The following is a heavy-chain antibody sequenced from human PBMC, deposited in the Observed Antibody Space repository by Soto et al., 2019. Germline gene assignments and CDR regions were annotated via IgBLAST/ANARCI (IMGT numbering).Heavy chain of an antibody. J-gene: IGHJ4*02. V-gene: IGHV4-31*03. CDR3: ARVARGRVVGATPPCFDY. Sequence: SETLSLTCTVSGGSISSGIYYWSRIRQNPGKGLEWIGHIYYSGSTYYNPSLKSRVSISVDTSKNQFSLKLTSVTAADTAVYYCARVARGRVVGATPPCFDYWGQGTLVTVSS. D-gene: IGHD1-26*01. CDR1: GGSISSGIYY. CDR2: IYYSGST.